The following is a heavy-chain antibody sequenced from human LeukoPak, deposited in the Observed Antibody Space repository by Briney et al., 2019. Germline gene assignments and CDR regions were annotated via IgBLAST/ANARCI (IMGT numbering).Heavy chain of an antibody. V-gene: IGHV4-4*07. CDR1: DVSISTYY. CDR3: ARARSPNIAAAGACFDY. Sequence: SETLSLTCTVSDVSISTYYWNWIRQPAGKGLEWIGRIYTSGTTNYSPSLKSRITMSVGTSKNQFSLNLSSVTAADTAVYYCARARSPNIAAAGACFDYWGQGILVTVSS. D-gene: IGHD6-25*01. J-gene: IGHJ4*02. CDR2: IYTSGTT.